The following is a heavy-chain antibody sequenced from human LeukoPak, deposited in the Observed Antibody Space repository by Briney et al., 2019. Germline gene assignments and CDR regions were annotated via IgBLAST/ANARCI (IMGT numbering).Heavy chain of an antibody. Sequence: ASVTVSSQVSGYTLTELSMHWVRQAPGKGLEWMGGFDPEDGETIYAQKFQGRVTMTEDASTDTAYMGLSSLRSEDTAVYYCATVSPPKYSSGWYISFDYWGQGTLVTVSS. CDR3: ATVSPPKYSSGWYISFDY. J-gene: IGHJ4*02. V-gene: IGHV1-24*01. CDR2: FDPEDGET. CDR1: GYTLTELS. D-gene: IGHD6-19*01.